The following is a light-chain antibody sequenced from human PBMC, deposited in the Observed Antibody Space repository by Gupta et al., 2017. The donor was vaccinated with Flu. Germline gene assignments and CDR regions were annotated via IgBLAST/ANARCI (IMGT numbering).Light chain of an antibody. Sequence: QSVLTQPPSVSAAPGQKVTISCSGSSSNIGNNYVSWYQQLPGTAPRLLIYENNERPSGIPDRFSGSKSGTSATLGITGLQTGDEADYYCAAWDSSLSAGQVVFGGGTKLTVL. CDR1: SSNIGNNY. CDR2: ENN. CDR3: AAWDSSLSAGQVV. V-gene: IGLV1-51*02. J-gene: IGLJ2*01.